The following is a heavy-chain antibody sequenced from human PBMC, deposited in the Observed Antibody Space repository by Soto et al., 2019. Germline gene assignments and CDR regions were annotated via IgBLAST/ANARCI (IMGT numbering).Heavy chain of an antibody. CDR2: ISSSSSYI. Sequence: GVSLILSCAASGFTFSSYSMNWVRQAPGKGLEWVSSISSSSSYIYYADSVKGRFTISRDNAKNSLYLQMNSLRAEDTAVYYCARDGYSSSWSQFDYWGQGTLVTVSS. V-gene: IGHV3-21*01. J-gene: IGHJ4*02. CDR1: GFTFSSYS. CDR3: ARDGYSSSWSQFDY. D-gene: IGHD6-13*01.